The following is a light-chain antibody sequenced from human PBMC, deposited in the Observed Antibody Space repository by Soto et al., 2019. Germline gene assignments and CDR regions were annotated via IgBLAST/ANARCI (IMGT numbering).Light chain of an antibody. Sequence: QSVLTQPPSASGTPGQRVTISCSGSRSDIGSNYVSWYQHLPGMAPKLLMYRNDKRPSGVPDRISGSRSGTSASLAITGLRSGDEADYYCGTWDDTLSVPVFGGGTKLTVL. CDR2: RND. J-gene: IGLJ2*01. CDR3: GTWDDTLSVPV. CDR1: RSDIGSNY. V-gene: IGLV1-47*01.